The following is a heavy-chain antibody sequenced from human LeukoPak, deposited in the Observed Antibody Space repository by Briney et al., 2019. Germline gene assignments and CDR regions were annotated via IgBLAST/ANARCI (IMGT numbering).Heavy chain of an antibody. CDR1: GFTFSSHE. Sequence: GGSLRLSCAASGFTFSSHEMSWVRQAPGKGLEWISHITTSGSKTYYADSVKGRFTISRDNAKNSLYLQMNSLRAEDTAVYYCAREGDDAFDIWGQGTMVTVSS. CDR2: ITTSGSKT. J-gene: IGHJ3*02. CDR3: AREGDDAFDI. V-gene: IGHV3-48*03.